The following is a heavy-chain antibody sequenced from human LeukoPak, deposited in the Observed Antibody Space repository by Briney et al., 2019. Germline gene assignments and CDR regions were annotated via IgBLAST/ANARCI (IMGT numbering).Heavy chain of an antibody. CDR2: IWYDGSNE. J-gene: IGHJ4*01. D-gene: IGHD2-15*01. V-gene: IGHV3-33*01. CDR1: GFTFSTYA. Sequence: GGSLRLSCATSGFTFSTYAMHWVRQAPGKGLEWVAVIWYDGSNEHYVDSVKGRFTISRDNSINTLSLQMNSLIVEDTAVYYCAREVDCSGGRCYRGEFDYWGHGTLVTVSS. CDR3: AREVDCSGGRCYRGEFDY.